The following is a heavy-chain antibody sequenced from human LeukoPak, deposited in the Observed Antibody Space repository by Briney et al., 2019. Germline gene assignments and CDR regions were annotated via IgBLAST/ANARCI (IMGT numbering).Heavy chain of an antibody. J-gene: IGHJ4*02. CDR2: IYTSGIT. Sequence: SGTLSLTCTVSGGSISSGSDYWSWIRQPAGKGLEWIGLIYTSGITNFNPSHKSRVTISVDTSKNQFSLKLSSVTAADTAVYYCAREGGPRYQLLIRVNDGFDYWGQGTLVTVSS. CDR1: GGSISSGSDY. CDR3: AREGGPRYQLLIRVNDGFDY. D-gene: IGHD2-2*01. V-gene: IGHV4-61*02.